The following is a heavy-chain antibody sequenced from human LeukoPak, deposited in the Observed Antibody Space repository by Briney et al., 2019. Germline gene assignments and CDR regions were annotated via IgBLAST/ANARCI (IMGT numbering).Heavy chain of an antibody. CDR3: AKDIVVVPAAIEGVGGY. CDR1: GFTFSSYA. V-gene: IGHV3-23*01. D-gene: IGHD2-2*02. CDR2: ISGSGGST. Sequence: PGGSLRLSCAASGFTFSSYAMSWVRQAPGKGLEWVSAISGSGGSTYYADSVKGRFTISRDNSKNTLYLQMNSLRAEDTAVYYCAKDIVVVPAAIEGVGGYWGQGTLVTVSS. J-gene: IGHJ4*02.